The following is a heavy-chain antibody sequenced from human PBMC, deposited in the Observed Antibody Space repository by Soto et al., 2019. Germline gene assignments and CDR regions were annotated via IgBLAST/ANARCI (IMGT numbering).Heavy chain of an antibody. D-gene: IGHD2-2*01. CDR1: GGSISSGGYY. V-gene: IGHV4-39*01. J-gene: IGHJ6*02. Sequence: PSETLSLTCTVSGGSISSGGYYWSWIRQHPGKGLEWIGSIYYSGSTYYNPSLKSRVTISVDTSKNQFSLKLSSVTAADTAVYYCARQIVLVPAARGDYYYGMDVWGQGTTVTVPS. CDR2: IYYSGST. CDR3: ARQIVLVPAARGDYYYGMDV.